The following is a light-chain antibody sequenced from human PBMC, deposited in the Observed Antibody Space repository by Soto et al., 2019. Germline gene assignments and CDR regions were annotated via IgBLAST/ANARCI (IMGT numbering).Light chain of an antibody. CDR2: DVS. J-gene: IGLJ1*01. Sequence: QSALTQPASVSGSPGQSITISCTGTSSDVGGYNYVSWYQQHPGKAPKLMIYDVSNRPSGVSNRFSCSKSGNTASLTISGLHAEDEADYYCSSYTSSSTYYVFGTGTKVTVL. V-gene: IGLV2-14*01. CDR1: SSDVGGYNY. CDR3: SSYTSSSTYYV.